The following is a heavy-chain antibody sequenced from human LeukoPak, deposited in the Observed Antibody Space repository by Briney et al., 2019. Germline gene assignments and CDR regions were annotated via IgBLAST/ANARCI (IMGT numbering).Heavy chain of an antibody. CDR3: AKDRGWYYFDY. CDR1: GFTFDDYA. Sequence: GRSLRLSCAASGFTFDDYAMHWVRQAPGKGLEWVSGISWNSGNIGYADSVKGRFTISRDNAKNSLYLQMNSLRAEDTALYYCAKDRGWYYFDYWGQGTLVTVSS. CDR2: ISWNSGNI. J-gene: IGHJ4*02. D-gene: IGHD6-19*01. V-gene: IGHV3-9*01.